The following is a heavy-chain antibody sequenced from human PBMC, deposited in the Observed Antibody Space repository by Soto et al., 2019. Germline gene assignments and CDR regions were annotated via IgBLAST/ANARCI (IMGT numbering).Heavy chain of an antibody. J-gene: IGHJ5*02. Sequence: QVQLVESGGGVVQPGRSLRLSCAASGFTFSSYGMHWVRQAPGKGLEWVAVIWYDGSNKYYADSVKGRFTISRDNSKITLYLQMNSLRAEDTAVYYCARGVDYDILTGYYKTDSNWFDPWGQGTPVTVSS. CDR2: IWYDGSNK. CDR1: GFTFSSYG. CDR3: ARGVDYDILTGYYKTDSNWFDP. V-gene: IGHV3-33*01. D-gene: IGHD3-9*01.